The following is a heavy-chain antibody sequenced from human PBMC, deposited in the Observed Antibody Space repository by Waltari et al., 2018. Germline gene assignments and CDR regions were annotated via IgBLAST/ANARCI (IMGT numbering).Heavy chain of an antibody. CDR1: GSIFSNSR. CDR3: ARHLHY. J-gene: IGHJ4*02. V-gene: IGHV3-74*01. CDR2: IREDGSVA. Sequence: EEQLVESGGGLVQPGGSLRLPCLASGSIFSNSRLHWVRQVPGKGLVWISRIREDGSVANCADSVQGRFTVSRDNARNTLYLEMDSLGVEDTAVYYCARHLHYWGQGTLVTVSS.